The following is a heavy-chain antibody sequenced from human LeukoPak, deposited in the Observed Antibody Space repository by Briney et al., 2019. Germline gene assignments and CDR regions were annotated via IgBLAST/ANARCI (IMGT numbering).Heavy chain of an antibody. CDR2: IQYDGSRK. V-gene: IGHV3-30*02. CDR1: GFTFSTSD. Sequence: GGSLRLSCATSGFTFSTSDMHWVRQAPGKGLEWVSFIQYDGSRKNYVDSVKGRFTISRDNSKNTLYLQMNSLRAEDTAVYYCAGRYDSSGYPLHWGQGTLVTVSS. CDR3: AGRYDSSGYPLH. J-gene: IGHJ4*02. D-gene: IGHD3-22*01.